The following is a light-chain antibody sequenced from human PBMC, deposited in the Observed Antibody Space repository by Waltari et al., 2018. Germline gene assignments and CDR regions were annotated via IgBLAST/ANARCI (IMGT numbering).Light chain of an antibody. CDR3: SSYSSISTVI. V-gene: IGLV2-14*01. CDR2: EVS. CDR1: SSDIGGYNP. Sequence: QSALTQPASVSGSPGQSITISCTGTSSDIGGYNPVSWYQQHPGKAPKLMIYEVSSRPSGVSPRFSGSKSGNTASLTISGLQAEDEADYYCSSYSSISTVIFAAGTKLTVL. J-gene: IGLJ2*01.